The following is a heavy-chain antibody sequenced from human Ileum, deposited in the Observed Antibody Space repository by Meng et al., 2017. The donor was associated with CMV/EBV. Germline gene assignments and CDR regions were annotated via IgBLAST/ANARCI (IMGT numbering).Heavy chain of an antibody. J-gene: IGHJ4*02. D-gene: IGHD6-19*01. CDR1: ASCSGRYS. V-gene: IGHV4-4*07. CDR3: AIDGPTGWGRALDY. CDR2: IYHSGSS. Sequence: PTQTLSPSFSVCASCSGRYSWRWIRQPAGKGLEWIGRIYHSGSSNYNSSLKSRVTMSVDTSKNQFSLKLNSVTAADTAVYYCAIDGPTGWGRALDYWGQGTLVTVSS.